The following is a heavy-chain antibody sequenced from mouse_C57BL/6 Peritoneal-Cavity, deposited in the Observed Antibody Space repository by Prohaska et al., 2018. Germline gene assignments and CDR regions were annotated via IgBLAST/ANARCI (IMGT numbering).Heavy chain of an antibody. Sequence: LEWTGEIDYRRSTDHNSSPKTRVTISVDTSKNQFSLKLSSVTAADTAVYYCARREVVTARMEDYFNYWGQGT. V-gene: IGHV3-1*02. D-gene: IGHD2-13*01. J-gene: IGHJ2*01. CDR3: ARREVVTARMEDYFNY. CDR2: IDYRRST.